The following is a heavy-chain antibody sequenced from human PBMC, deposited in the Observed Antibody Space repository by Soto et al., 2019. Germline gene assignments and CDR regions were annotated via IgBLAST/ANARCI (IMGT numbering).Heavy chain of an antibody. CDR2: IYWNDDK. D-gene: IGHD3-10*01. V-gene: IGHV2-5*01. CDR3: AHRPQVIPRSMVLFDP. J-gene: IGHJ5*02. Sequence: SGPTLVYPTQTLTLTCTVTGFSLSTSGVGVGWIRQPPGKTLEWLALIYWNDDKRYSPSLKSRLTITKDTSKNQVVLTMTNMDPVDTATYYCAHRPQVIPRSMVLFDPWGQGTLVTVSS. CDR1: GFSLSTSGVG.